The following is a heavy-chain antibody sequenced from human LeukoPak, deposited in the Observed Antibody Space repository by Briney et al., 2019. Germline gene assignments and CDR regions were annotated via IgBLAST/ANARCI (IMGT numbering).Heavy chain of an antibody. V-gene: IGHV3-23*01. CDR2: ISGSGAAT. CDR3: AKDRIVAAAMGAFQY. Sequence: TGGSLRLSCAASEFTGFTFSGSAMSWVRQAPGKGLEWVSAISGSGAATFYADSVKGRFTISRDNSKNTLYLQMNSLRAEDTAVYYCAKDRIVAAAMGAFQYWGQGTLVTVSS. CDR1: EFTGFTFSGSA. D-gene: IGHD2-2*01. J-gene: IGHJ1*01.